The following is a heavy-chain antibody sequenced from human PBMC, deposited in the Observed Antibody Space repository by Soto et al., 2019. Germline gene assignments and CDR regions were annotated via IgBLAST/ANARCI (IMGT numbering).Heavy chain of an antibody. V-gene: IGHV3-73*02. CDR3: TNKDY. CDR2: IGSKARNHAT. Sequence: EVQLVESGGGLVQPGGSLKLSCAASGFIFSDSGIHWVRQASGKGLEWVGRIGSKARNHATAYAASVNGRFTISRDDLKNTAYLQMNSLKTEDTAVYYCTNKDYWGQGTLVTVSS. CDR1: GFIFSDSG. J-gene: IGHJ4*02.